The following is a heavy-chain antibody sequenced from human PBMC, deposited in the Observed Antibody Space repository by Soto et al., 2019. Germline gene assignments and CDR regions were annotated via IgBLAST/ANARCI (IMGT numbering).Heavy chain of an antibody. D-gene: IGHD2-2*01. V-gene: IGHV1-8*01. Sequence: ASVKVSCKASGYTFTSYDINWVRQATGQGLEWMGWMNPNSGNTGYAQKFQGRVTMTRNTSISTAYMELSSLRSEDTAVYYCNLGYCSSTSCYRFGYYYHYMDVWGKGTTVTVSS. CDR3: NLGYCSSTSCYRFGYYYHYMDV. J-gene: IGHJ6*03. CDR2: MNPNSGNT. CDR1: GYTFTSYD.